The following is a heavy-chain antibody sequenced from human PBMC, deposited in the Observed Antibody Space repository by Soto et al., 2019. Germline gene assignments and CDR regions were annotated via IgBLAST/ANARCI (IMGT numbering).Heavy chain of an antibody. D-gene: IGHD2-15*01. J-gene: IGHJ4*02. CDR2: INHSGST. Sequence: ETLSLTCAVYGGSFSGYYWSWIRQPPGKGLEWIGEINHSGSTNYNPSLKSRVTISVDTSKNQFSLKLSSVTAADTAVYYCARDIHCSGGSCYSDWGQGTLVTVSS. V-gene: IGHV4-34*01. CDR1: GGSFSGYY. CDR3: ARDIHCSGGSCYSD.